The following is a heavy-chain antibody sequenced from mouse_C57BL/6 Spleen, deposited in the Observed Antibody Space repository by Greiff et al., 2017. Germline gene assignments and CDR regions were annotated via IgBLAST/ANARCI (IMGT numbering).Heavy chain of an antibody. CDR3: TRADGSSPHHYAMDY. D-gene: IGHD1-1*01. CDR2: IDPETGGT. Sequence: QVQLQQSGAELVRPGASVTLSCKASGYKFTDYEMHWVKQTPVHGLAWIGAIDPETGGTAYNQKFKGKAILTADISSSTAYMELRSLTSEDSAVYYCTRADGSSPHHYAMDYWGQGTSVTVSS. J-gene: IGHJ4*01. CDR1: GYKFTDYE. V-gene: IGHV1-15*01.